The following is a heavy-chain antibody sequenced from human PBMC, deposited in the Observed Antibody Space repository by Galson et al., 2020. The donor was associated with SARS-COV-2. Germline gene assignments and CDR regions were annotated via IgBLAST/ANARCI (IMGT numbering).Heavy chain of an antibody. CDR1: VGSFSGFS. J-gene: IGHJ6*02. V-gene: IGHV4-34*01. CDR3: ARGRIGVVPAPILGLGPYYEYYAMDV. D-gene: IGHD2-2*01. CDR2: INHSRSA. Sequence: ETSETLSLTCAVYVGSFSGFSWSWVRQSPGKGLEWIGEINHSRSANYNPSPKSRVTITVDTSKNQFSLKLTSVTAAETGVYFCARGRIGVVPAPILGLGPYYEYYAMDVWGQGTTITVSS.